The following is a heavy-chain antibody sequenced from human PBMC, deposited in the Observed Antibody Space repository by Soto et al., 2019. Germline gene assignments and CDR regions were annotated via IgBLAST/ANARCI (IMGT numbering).Heavy chain of an antibody. CDR3: ARDSPPPYCSGGSCYRKHYYYYYGMDV. CDR2: INAGNGNT. V-gene: IGHV1-3*01. D-gene: IGHD2-15*01. CDR1: GYTFTSYA. Sequence: ASVKVSCKASGYTFTSYAMHWVRQAPGQRLEWMGWINAGNGNTNYAQKLQGRVTMTTDTSTSTAYMELRSLRSDDTAVYYCARDSPPPYCSGGSCYRKHYYYYYGMDVWGQGTTVTVSS. J-gene: IGHJ6*02.